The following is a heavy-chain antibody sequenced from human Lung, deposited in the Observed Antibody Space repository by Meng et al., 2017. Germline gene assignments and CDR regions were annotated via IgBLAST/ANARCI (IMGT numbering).Heavy chain of an antibody. J-gene: IGHJ4*02. V-gene: IGHV3-23*01. CDR1: GFTFSSYA. Sequence: EVQLLESGGGLVQPGGSPRLSCVASGFTFSSYAMTWVRQAPGKGLEWVSSISGRGGSTYYADSVRGRFTISRDNSKNTVYLQMNSLRAEDTAIYYCVRRIEYSSSSGYWGQGTLVTVSS. CDR3: VRRIEYSSSSGY. D-gene: IGHD6-6*01. CDR2: ISGRGGST.